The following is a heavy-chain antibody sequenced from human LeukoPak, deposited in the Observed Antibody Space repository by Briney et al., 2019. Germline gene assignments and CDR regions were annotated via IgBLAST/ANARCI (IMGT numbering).Heavy chain of an antibody. V-gene: IGHV1-2*06. J-gene: IGHJ1*01. Sequence: ASVKVSCKASGYTFTGYYMHWVRQAPGQGLEWMGRINPNSGGTNYAQKFQGRVIMTRDTSISTAYMELSSLRSEDTAVYYCAREDSSYCGGDCYSRYFQHWGQGTLVTVSS. CDR2: INPNSGGT. D-gene: IGHD2-21*02. CDR3: AREDSSYCGGDCYSRYFQH. CDR1: GYTFTGYY.